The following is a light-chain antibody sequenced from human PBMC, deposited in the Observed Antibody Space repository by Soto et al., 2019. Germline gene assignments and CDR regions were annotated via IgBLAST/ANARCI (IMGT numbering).Light chain of an antibody. Sequence: DIQMTQSPSSLSASVGDRLTITCRASQSIGGYLNWYQQKPGEAPKLLIFNAASLQSGVPSRFSGSGSGTDFTLTISSLQPEDFATYYCQQSYTSPLTFGGGTKVETK. CDR2: NAA. CDR1: QSIGGY. V-gene: IGKV1-39*01. CDR3: QQSYTSPLT. J-gene: IGKJ4*01.